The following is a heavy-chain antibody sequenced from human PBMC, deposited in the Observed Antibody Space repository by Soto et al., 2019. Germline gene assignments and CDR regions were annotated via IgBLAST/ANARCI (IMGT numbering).Heavy chain of an antibody. CDR2: TYYRSRWYN. CDR3: VGEFGYYVSSYSYLDC. V-gene: IGHV6-1*01. J-gene: IGHJ4*02. Sequence: SQTLSLTCAISGDSVSGNSAAWNWIRQSPSRGLEWLGRTYYRSRWYNDYAVSVKSRITVSPDTSGTRFCLRLNYVTPDDTAVYYCVGEFGYYVSSYSYLDCWGQGAMVTVSS. D-gene: IGHD3-10*02. CDR1: GDSVSGNSAA.